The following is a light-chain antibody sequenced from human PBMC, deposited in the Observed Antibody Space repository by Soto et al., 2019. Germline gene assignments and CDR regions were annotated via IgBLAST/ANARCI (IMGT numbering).Light chain of an antibody. CDR2: AAS. J-gene: IGKJ4*01. Sequence: DIQMTQSPSSLSASLGDRVTITCLASQSISSYLNWYQQKPGKAPKLLIYAASNLQSGVPSRFSGSGSGTDFTLTISSLQPEDFATYYCQQSYSTPLTFGGGTKVDIK. CDR1: QSISSY. V-gene: IGKV1-39*01. CDR3: QQSYSTPLT.